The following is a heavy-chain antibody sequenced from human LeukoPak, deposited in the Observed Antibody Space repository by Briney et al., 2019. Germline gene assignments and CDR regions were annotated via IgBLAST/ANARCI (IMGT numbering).Heavy chain of an antibody. V-gene: IGHV1-2*02. Sequence: ASVKVSCKASGYTFTGYYMHWVRQAPGQGLEWMGWINPNSGGTNYAPKFQGRVTMTRDTSISTAYMELSRLRSDDTAVYYCAREGYCTNGVCYSSYYFDCWGQGTLVTVSS. CDR1: GYTFTGYY. J-gene: IGHJ4*02. CDR3: AREGYCTNGVCYSSYYFDC. CDR2: INPNSGGT. D-gene: IGHD2-8*01.